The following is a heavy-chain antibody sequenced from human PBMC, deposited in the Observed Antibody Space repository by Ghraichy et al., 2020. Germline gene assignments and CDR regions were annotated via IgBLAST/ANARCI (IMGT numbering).Heavy chain of an antibody. V-gene: IGHV1-69*17. CDR3: ARDTGGTGYCSGGSCYNRVGFDP. J-gene: IGHJ5*02. Sequence: VKVSCKASGGTFSSYAISWVRQAPGQGLEWMGGIIPIFGIANYAQKFQGRVTITADKSTSTAYMELSSLRSEDTAVYYCARDTGGTGYCSGGSCYNRVGFDPWGQGTLVTVSS. D-gene: IGHD2-15*01. CDR2: IIPIFGIA. CDR1: GGTFSSYA.